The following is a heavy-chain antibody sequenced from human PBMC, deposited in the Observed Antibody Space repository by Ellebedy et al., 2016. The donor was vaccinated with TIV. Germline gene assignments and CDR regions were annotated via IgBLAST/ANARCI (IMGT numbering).Heavy chain of an antibody. J-gene: IGHJ4*02. V-gene: IGHV1-18*01. D-gene: IGHD3-9*01. CDR1: GYTFTTSL. CDR3: ARGTPLLTADHFDLDY. Sequence: AASVKVSCKASGYTFTTSLIYWVRQAPGQGLEWVGWISTNNGYTKSAQSLQGRVTLTTDISTNTAYLDLRSLKSDDTAVYYCARGTPLLTADHFDLDYWGQGTLVTVSS. CDR2: ISTNNGYT.